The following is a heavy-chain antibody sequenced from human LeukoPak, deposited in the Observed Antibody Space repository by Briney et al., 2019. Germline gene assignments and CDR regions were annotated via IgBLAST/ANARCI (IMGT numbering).Heavy chain of an antibody. CDR3: ATAYSGSYPGHAFDI. J-gene: IGHJ3*02. D-gene: IGHD1-26*01. Sequence: ASVKVSCKASGYTFTSYGISWVRQAPGQGLEWMGWISAYNGNTNYAQKLQGRVTMTTDTSTSTAYMELRSLRSDDTAVYYCATAYSGSYPGHAFDIWGQGTMVTVSS. CDR2: ISAYNGNT. V-gene: IGHV1-18*01. CDR1: GYTFTSYG.